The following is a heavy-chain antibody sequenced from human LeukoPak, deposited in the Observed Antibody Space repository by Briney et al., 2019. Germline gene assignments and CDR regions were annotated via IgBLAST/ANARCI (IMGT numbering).Heavy chain of an antibody. V-gene: IGHV4-39*01. CDR2: IYYSGST. Sequence: PSETLSLTCTVSGGSISSSSYYWGWIRQPPGKGLEWIGSIYYSGSTYYNPSLKSRVTISVDTSKNQFSLKLSSVTAADTAVYYCARPWSLYNWFDPWGQGTLVTVSS. CDR1: GGSISSSSYY. CDR3: ARPWSLYNWFDP. D-gene: IGHD3-3*01. J-gene: IGHJ5*02.